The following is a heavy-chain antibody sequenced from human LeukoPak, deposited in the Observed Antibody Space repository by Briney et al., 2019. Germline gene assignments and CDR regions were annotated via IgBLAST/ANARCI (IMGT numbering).Heavy chain of an antibody. V-gene: IGHV3-7*03. D-gene: IGHD7-27*01. CDR1: GFTFSNYW. CDR3: ARDRRLWGF. Sequence: GGSLRLSCAASGFTFSNYWMSWVRQAPGKGLEWVANIKQDGSEKYYVDSVKGRFTISRDNAKNSLYLQMNSLRAEDTAVYYCARDRRLWGFWGQGTLVTVSS. J-gene: IGHJ4*02. CDR2: IKQDGSEK.